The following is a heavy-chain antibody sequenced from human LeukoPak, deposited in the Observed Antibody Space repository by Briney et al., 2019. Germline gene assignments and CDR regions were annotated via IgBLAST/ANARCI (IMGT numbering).Heavy chain of an antibody. CDR2: IKQDGTEK. D-gene: IGHD1-26*01. CDR1: GFTFSRYW. V-gene: IGHV3-7*05. CDR3: ARDSEWGLLRSDY. J-gene: IGHJ4*02. Sequence: GGSLRLSCAASGFTFSRYWMTWVRQAPGKGLEWVANIKQDGTEKYYVDSVKGRFTISRDNAKNSLYLQMNSLRAEDTAVYYCARDSEWGLLRSDYWGQGTLLTVSS.